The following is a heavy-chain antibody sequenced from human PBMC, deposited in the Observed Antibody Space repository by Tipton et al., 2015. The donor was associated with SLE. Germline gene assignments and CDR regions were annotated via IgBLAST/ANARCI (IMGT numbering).Heavy chain of an antibody. CDR1: DGSIRSTNYY. CDR2: IYYRGSI. J-gene: IGHJ2*01. CDR3: ARRVGNWYFDL. Sequence: TLSLTCTVSDGSIRSTNYYWGWIRQPPGKGLAWIASIYYRGSIYFNPSLESRVTMSVDTSKNQFSLKLSSLTAADTAVYYCARRVGNWYFDLWGRGTLVTVSS. D-gene: IGHD2-2*01. V-gene: IGHV4-39*07.